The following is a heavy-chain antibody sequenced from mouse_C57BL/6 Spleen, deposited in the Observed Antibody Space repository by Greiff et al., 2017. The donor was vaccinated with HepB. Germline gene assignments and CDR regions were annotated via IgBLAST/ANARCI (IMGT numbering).Heavy chain of an antibody. J-gene: IGHJ4*01. CDR3: ARHKATVVEGPYAMDY. D-gene: IGHD1-1*01. V-gene: IGHV2-6-1*01. CDR2: IWSDGST. Sequence: VQGVESGPGLVAPSQSLSITCTVSGFSLTSYGVHWVRQPPGKGLEWLVVIWSDGSTTYNSALKSRLSISKDNSKSQVFLKMNSLQTDDTAMYYCARHKATVVEGPYAMDYWGQGTSVTVSS. CDR1: GFSLTSYG.